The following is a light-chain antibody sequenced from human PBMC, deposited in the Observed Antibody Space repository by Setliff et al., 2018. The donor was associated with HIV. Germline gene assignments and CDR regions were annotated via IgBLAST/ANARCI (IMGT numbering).Light chain of an antibody. Sequence: QSALAQPASVSGSPGESITISCTGTSSDVGAYKYVSWYQQHPGKAPKFIIYEVSNRPSGVSNRFSGSKSGNTASLTISGLQAEDEADYFCASYTSNSTLVFGGGTKGTVL. CDR3: ASYTSNSTLV. J-gene: IGLJ2*01. CDR2: EVS. V-gene: IGLV2-14*01. CDR1: SSDVGAYKY.